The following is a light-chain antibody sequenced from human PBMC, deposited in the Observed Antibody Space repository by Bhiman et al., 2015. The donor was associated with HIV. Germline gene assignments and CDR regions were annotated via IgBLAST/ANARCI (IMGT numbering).Light chain of an antibody. CDR1: SSDVGTYIY. Sequence: SALTQPRSVSGSPGQSVTISCTGTSSDVGTYIYVSWYQQHPGKAPKLLIYDVDQRPSGVPDRFSGSKSGTSASLAISGLQAEDEADYYCAAWVDSLNGHVVFGGGTNLTVL. CDR3: AAWVDSLNGHVV. J-gene: IGLJ2*01. CDR2: DVD. V-gene: IGLV2-11*01.